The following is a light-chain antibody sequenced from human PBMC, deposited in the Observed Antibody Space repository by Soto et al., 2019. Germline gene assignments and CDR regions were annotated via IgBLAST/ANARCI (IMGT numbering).Light chain of an antibody. CDR2: LNSDGSH. V-gene: IGLV4-69*01. CDR1: SGHSSYA. Sequence: QPVLTQSPSASASLGASVKLTCTLSSGHSSYAIAWHQQQPDKGPRYLMKLNSDGSHSKGDGIPDRFSGSSSGAERHLTSSSLQSEDEADYYCQTWGTAIHDVVFGGGTKVTVL. J-gene: IGLJ2*01. CDR3: QTWGTAIHDVV.